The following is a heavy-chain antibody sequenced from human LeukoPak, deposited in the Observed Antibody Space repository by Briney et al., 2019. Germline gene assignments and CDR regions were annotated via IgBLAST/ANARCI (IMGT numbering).Heavy chain of an antibody. Sequence: PSQTLSLTCSVSGGSISSGAYYWSWIRQHPGKGLEWIGNIYYGGNSYYNPSLKSRVTISVDMSKNQFSLKLTAVTAADTAVYYCARHSTFFGVVIIKGRVRGPFDYWGQGTLVTVSS. J-gene: IGHJ4*02. CDR1: GGSISSGAYY. CDR2: IYYGGNS. D-gene: IGHD3-3*01. CDR3: ARHSTFFGVVIIKGRVRGPFDY. V-gene: IGHV4-31*03.